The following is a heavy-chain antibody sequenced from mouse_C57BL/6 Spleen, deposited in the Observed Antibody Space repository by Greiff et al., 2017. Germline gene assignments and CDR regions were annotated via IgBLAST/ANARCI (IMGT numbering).Heavy chain of an antibody. CDR2: IYPGSGST. D-gene: IGHD1-1*01. CDR1: GYTFTSYW. J-gene: IGHJ4*01. V-gene: IGHV1-55*01. Sequence: QVQLQQPGAELVKPGASVKMSCKASGYTFTSYWITWVKPRPGQGLEWIGDIYPGSGSTNYNEKFKSKATLTVDTSSSTAYMQLSSLTSEDSAVYYCARPGIYYGSSYAMDYWGQGTSVTVSS. CDR3: ARPGIYYGSSYAMDY.